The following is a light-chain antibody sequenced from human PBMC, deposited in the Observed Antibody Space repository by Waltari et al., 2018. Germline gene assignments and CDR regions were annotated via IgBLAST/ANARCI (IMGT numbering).Light chain of an antibody. CDR1: SSDLGGYNY. CDR2: DVS. CDR3: SSYTGSSTWV. V-gene: IGLV2-14*01. Sequence: QSALTQPASVSGSPGQSITISCTGTSSDLGGYNYVSWYQQHVGKAPKLMIYDVSKRPSGVSYRFSCSKSGNTASLTISGLQAEDEADYYCSSYTGSSTWVFGGGTKLTVL. J-gene: IGLJ3*02.